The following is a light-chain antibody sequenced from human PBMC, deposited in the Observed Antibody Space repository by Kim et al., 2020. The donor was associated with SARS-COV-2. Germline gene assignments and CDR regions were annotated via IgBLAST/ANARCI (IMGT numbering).Light chain of an antibody. CDR2: QDS. CDR1: KLGDKY. Sequence: PGQTASITCSGDKLGDKYACWYQQKPGQSPVLVIYQDSKRPSGIPERFSGSNSGNTATLTISGTQAMDEADYYCQAWDSSTAHVVFGGGTKVTVL. CDR3: QAWDSSTAHVV. V-gene: IGLV3-1*01. J-gene: IGLJ2*01.